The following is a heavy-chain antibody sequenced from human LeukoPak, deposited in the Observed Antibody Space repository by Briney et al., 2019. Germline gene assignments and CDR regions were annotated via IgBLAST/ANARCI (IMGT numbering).Heavy chain of an antibody. CDR2: IYTSGST. D-gene: IGHD3-22*01. J-gene: IGHJ4*02. CDR3: AREGDYYYDSSGRID. V-gene: IGHV4-61*02. Sequence: PSETLSLTRTFSVGFNSSGSYYGSWIRQPAGKGLERIGRIYTSGSTNYNPSLKSRVTISVDTSKNQFSLKLSSVTAADTAVYYCAREGDYYYDSSGRIDWGQGTLVTVSS. CDR1: VGFNSSGSYY.